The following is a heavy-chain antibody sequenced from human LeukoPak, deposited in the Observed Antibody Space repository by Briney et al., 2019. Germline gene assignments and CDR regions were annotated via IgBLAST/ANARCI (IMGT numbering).Heavy chain of an antibody. Sequence: GASVKVSCKASGGTFSSYAISWVRQAPGQGLEWMGGIIPIFGTANYAQKFQGRVTITADESTSTAYMELSSPRSEDTAVYYCARVGYYYDSSGYYAPYYYYYYMDVWGKGTTVTVSS. CDR2: IIPIFGTA. J-gene: IGHJ6*03. CDR3: ARVGYYYDSSGYYAPYYYYYYMDV. CDR1: GGTFSSYA. V-gene: IGHV1-69*13. D-gene: IGHD3-22*01.